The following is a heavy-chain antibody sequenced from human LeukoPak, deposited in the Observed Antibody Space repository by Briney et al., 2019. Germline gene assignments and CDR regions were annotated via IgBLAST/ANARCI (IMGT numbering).Heavy chain of an antibody. Sequence: SETLSLTCTVSGGSINNYFWTWMRQPPGKGLEWIGQIYYSGSTNYNPSLKSRVTTSVDTSKNQFSLKVSSVSAADTAVYYCARAQYSGSCLDYWGQGTLVTVSS. D-gene: IGHD1-26*01. CDR3: ARAQYSGSCLDY. CDR1: GGSINNYF. CDR2: IYYSGST. V-gene: IGHV4-59*12. J-gene: IGHJ4*02.